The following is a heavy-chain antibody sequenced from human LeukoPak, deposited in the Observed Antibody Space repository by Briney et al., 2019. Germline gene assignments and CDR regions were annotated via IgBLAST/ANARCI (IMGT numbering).Heavy chain of an antibody. J-gene: IGHJ4*02. V-gene: IGHV1-18*01. CDR3: AGVDDSSGYYYGGDY. Sequence: ASVKVSCKASGYTFTSYGISWVRQAPGQALEWMGWISAYNGNTNYAQKLQARVTMTTDTSTRTAYMELRSLRCDDTAVYYCAGVDDSSGYYYGGDYWGQGTLVTVSS. CDR2: ISAYNGNT. CDR1: GYTFTSYG. D-gene: IGHD3-22*01.